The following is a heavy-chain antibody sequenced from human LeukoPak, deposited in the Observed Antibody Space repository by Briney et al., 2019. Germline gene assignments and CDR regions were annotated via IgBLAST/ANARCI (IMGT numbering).Heavy chain of an antibody. J-gene: IGHJ3*02. CDR2: ISSSGSTI. V-gene: IGHV3-48*03. CDR3: ARSLFWDILTPGAFDI. D-gene: IGHD3-9*01. CDR1: GFTFSSYA. Sequence: GGSLRLSCAASGFTFSSYAMSWVRQAPGKGLEWVSYISSSGSTIYYADSVKGRFTISRDNAKKSLYLQMKSLRAEDTAVYYCARSLFWDILTPGAFDIWGQGTMVTVSS.